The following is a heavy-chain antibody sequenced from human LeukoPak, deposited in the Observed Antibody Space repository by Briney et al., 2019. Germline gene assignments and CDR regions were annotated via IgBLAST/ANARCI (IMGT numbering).Heavy chain of an antibody. D-gene: IGHD2-2*01. V-gene: IGHV4-59*01. CDR1: GGSISSYY. CDR3: ARVGDIVVPDQTFFDY. Sequence: PSETLSLTCTVSGGSISSYYWSWIRQPPGKGLEWIGYIYYSGSTNYNPSLKSRVTISVDTSKNQFSLKLSSVTAADTAVYYCARVGDIVVPDQTFFDYWGQGTLVTVSS. J-gene: IGHJ4*02. CDR2: IYYSGST.